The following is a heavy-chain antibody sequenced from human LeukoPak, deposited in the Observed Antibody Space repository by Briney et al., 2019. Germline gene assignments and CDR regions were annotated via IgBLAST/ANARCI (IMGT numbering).Heavy chain of an antibody. D-gene: IGHD5-18*01. CDR2: IYHSGST. CDR3: ARARGYSYGPLY. CDR1: GGSISSSNW. J-gene: IGHJ4*02. Sequence: PSETLSLTCAVSGGSISSSNWWSWVCQPPGKGLEWIGEIYHSGSTNYNPSLKSRVTISVDKSKNQFSLKLSSVTAADTAVYYCARARGYSYGPLYWGQGTLVTVSS. V-gene: IGHV4-4*02.